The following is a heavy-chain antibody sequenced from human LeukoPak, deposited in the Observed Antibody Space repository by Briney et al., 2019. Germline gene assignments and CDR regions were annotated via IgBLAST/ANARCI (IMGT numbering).Heavy chain of an antibody. CDR1: GFTFSSYG. CDR3: ARDGRTSEIAAAGYYYYYMDV. V-gene: IGHV3-33*01. D-gene: IGHD6-13*01. J-gene: IGHJ6*03. Sequence: GRSLRLSCAASGFTFSSYGMHWVRQAPGKGLEGVAVIWYDGSNKYYADSVKGRFTISRDNSKNTLYLQMNSLRAEDTAVYYCARDGRTSEIAAAGYYYYYMDVWGKGTTVTVSS. CDR2: IWYDGSNK.